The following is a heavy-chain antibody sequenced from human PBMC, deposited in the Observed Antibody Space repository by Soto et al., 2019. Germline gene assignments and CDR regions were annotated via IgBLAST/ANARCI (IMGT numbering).Heavy chain of an antibody. CDR3: VKTLRYCSGGICYSGSFDY. V-gene: IGHV3-23*01. Sequence: PGGSLRLSCAAAGFTFSSYAMSWVRQAPGKGLEWVSTVTSSGSNTYYADSVKGRSTISRDNSKDTLYLQMNSLRAEDTAVYFCVKTLRYCSGGICYSGSFDYWGQGSLVTVSS. CDR1: GFTFSSYA. D-gene: IGHD2-15*01. J-gene: IGHJ4*02. CDR2: VTSSGSNT.